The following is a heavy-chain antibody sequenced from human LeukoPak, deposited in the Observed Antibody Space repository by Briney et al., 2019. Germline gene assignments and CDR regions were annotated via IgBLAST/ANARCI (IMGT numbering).Heavy chain of an antibody. V-gene: IGHV1-69*05. CDR1: GGTFSSYA. CDR3: ARGHDYGDYPPYYFES. Sequence: SVKVSCKASGGTFSSYAISWVRQAPGQGLEWMGGIIPIFGTANYAQKFQGRVTITTDESTSTAYMELSSLGSEDTAVYYCARGHDYGDYPPYYFESWGQGTLVTVSS. J-gene: IGHJ4*02. CDR2: IIPIFGTA. D-gene: IGHD4-17*01.